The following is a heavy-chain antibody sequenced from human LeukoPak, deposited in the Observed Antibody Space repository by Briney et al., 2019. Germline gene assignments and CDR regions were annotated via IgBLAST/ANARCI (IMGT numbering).Heavy chain of an antibody. D-gene: IGHD3-10*01. V-gene: IGHV4-39*07. Sequence: PSETLSLTCTGSGVSISSSTFYWGWLRQRPGKGLEWIRTSDYSGSTYYNPCRKSRVTVSVDTSKNQFFLKLSSLAAAATSGSPCARIRFYYHGGADLDLYYFDYWGQGTLVTVSS. J-gene: IGHJ4*02. CDR1: GVSISSSTFY. CDR3: ARIRFYYHGGADLDLYYFDY. CDR2: SDYSGST.